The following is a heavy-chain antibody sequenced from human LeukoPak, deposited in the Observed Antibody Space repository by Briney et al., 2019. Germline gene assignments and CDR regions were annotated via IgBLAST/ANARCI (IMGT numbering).Heavy chain of an antibody. Sequence: GGSLRLSCEASGFTFSSYWMHWVRQAPGKGLVWVSRIKTDGSSTNYADSVKGRFTISRGNAKNTVYLQMNSLRAEDTAVYYCASSLEALIWGQGTLVTVPS. CDR1: GFTFSSYW. CDR3: ASSLEALI. V-gene: IGHV3-74*01. J-gene: IGHJ4*02. D-gene: IGHD3-22*01. CDR2: IKTDGSST.